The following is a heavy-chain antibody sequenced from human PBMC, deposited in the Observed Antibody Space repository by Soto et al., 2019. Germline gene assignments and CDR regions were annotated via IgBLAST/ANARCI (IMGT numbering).Heavy chain of an antibody. CDR2: INPNSGGT. CDR1: GYTFTGYY. D-gene: IGHD3-3*01. Sequence: ASVKVSCKASGYTFTGYYMHWVRQAPGQGLEWMGWINPNSGGTNYAQKFQGRVTMTRDTSISTAYMELSRLRSDDTAVYYCARDGRFLEWLPPPELYNYYGMDVWGQGTTVTVSS. CDR3: ARDGRFLEWLPPPELYNYYGMDV. J-gene: IGHJ6*02. V-gene: IGHV1-2*02.